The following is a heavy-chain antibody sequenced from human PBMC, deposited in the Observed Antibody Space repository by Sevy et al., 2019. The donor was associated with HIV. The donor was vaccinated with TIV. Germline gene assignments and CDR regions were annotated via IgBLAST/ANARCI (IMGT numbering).Heavy chain of an antibody. J-gene: IGHJ4*02. CDR2: IKGKTDGETT. CDR3: TTRPYGSIIDY. V-gene: IGHV3-15*07. Sequence: GGSLRLSCGGSGFNISSASMNWVRQAPGKGLEWVGRIKGKTDGETTDYAAPVKGRFIISRDDSGKTVYVQLNSVKTEDTAMYFCTTRPYGSIIDYWGQGTLVNVSS. CDR1: GFNISSAS. D-gene: IGHD3-10*01.